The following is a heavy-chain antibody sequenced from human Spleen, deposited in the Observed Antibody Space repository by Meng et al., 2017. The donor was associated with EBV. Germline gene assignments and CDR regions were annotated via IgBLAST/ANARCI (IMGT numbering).Heavy chain of an antibody. CDR3: ATTYGDDSHYFDY. V-gene: IGHV4-4*02. CDR2: IHHSGST. J-gene: IGHJ4*02. Sequence: VQPQGSGPGLVKPSVTLSLTCAVSGASISSSNWWSWVRQPPGKGLEWIGEIHHSGSTNFNPSLKSRVTISVDKSKNQFSLKLSSVTAADTAVYYCATTYGDDSHYFDYWGQGTLVTVAS. CDR1: GASISSSNW. D-gene: IGHD4-17*01.